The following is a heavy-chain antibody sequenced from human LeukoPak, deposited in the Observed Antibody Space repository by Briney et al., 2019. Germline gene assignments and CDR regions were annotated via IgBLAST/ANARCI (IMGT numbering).Heavy chain of an antibody. CDR2: THHSGST. CDR1: GYTISSGYY. D-gene: IGHD3-22*01. CDR3: ARGLYYYDSSGYFDY. V-gene: IGHV4-38-2*02. Sequence: SETLSLTCIVSGYTISSGYYWGWIRQPPGKGLEWIGNTHHSGSTYYNPSLKSRVTISVDTSKNQFSLKLSSVTAADTAVYYCARGLYYYDSSGYFDYWGQGTLVTVSS. J-gene: IGHJ4*02.